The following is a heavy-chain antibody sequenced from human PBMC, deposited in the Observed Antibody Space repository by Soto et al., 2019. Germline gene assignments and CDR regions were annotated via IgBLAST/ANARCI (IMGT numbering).Heavy chain of an antibody. CDR1: GGSISSGGYY. D-gene: IGHD3-10*01. CDR2: IYYSGST. V-gene: IGHV4-31*03. J-gene: IGHJ6*02. CDR3: ARELRFGEDYYGMDV. Sequence: QVQLQESGPGLVKPSQTLSLTCTVSGGSISSGGYYWSWIRQHPGKGLEWIGYIYYSGSTYYNPSLKTRVTIAVDTSKNQFSLKLSSVTAADTAVYYCARELRFGEDYYGMDVWGQGTTVTVSS.